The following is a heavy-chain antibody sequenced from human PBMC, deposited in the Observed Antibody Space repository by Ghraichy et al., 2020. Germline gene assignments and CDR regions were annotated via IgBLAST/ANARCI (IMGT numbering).Heavy chain of an antibody. CDR3: ARVELGYYDSSGYEGNAFDI. CDR1: GYTFTGYY. V-gene: IGHV1-2*04. Sequence: ASVKVSCKASGYTFTGYYMHWVRQAPGQGLEWMGWINPNSGGTNYAQKFQGWVTMTRDTSISTAYMELSRLRSDDTAVYYCARVELGYYDSSGYEGNAFDIWGQGTMVTVSS. CDR2: INPNSGGT. J-gene: IGHJ3*02. D-gene: IGHD3-22*01.